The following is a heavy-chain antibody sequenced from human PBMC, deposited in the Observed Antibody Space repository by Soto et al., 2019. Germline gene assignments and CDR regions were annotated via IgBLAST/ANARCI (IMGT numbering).Heavy chain of an antibody. CDR2: IYYSGST. Sequence: SETLSPPGPVAGCSISSYYWRWVRQPPGKGLEWVGYIYYSGSTNYNPSLKSRVTISVDTSKNQFSLKLSSVTAADTAVYYCARVEQLVDYGMDVWGQGTTVTVSS. V-gene: IGHV4-59*01. CDR3: ARVEQLVDYGMDV. CDR1: GCSISSYY. J-gene: IGHJ6*02. D-gene: IGHD6-6*01.